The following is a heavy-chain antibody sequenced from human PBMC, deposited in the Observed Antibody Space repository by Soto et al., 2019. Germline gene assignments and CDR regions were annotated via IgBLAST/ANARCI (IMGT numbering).Heavy chain of an antibody. CDR3: ARDRGRGGSGHSGSYDYYGMEG. CDR1: GGTFSSYA. Sequence: GASVTVSCKASGGTFSSYAISWVRQAPGQGLEWMGGIIPIFGTANYAQKFQGRVTITADESTSTAYMELSSLRSEDTAVYYCARDRGRGGSGHSGSYDYYGMEGWGQGTTGTV. CDR2: IIPIFGTA. V-gene: IGHV1-69*13. J-gene: IGHJ6*01. D-gene: IGHD2-15*01.